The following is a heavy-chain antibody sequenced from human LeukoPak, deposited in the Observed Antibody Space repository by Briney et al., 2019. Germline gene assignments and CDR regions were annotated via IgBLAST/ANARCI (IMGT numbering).Heavy chain of an antibody. V-gene: IGHV4-59*08. J-gene: IGHJ4*02. Sequence: SETLSLTCTVSGGSISSYYWSWIRQPPGKGLEWIGYIYYSGSTNYNPSLKSRVTISVDTSKNQFSLKLSSVTAADTAVYHCARLVAGRDVWGQGTLVTVSS. CDR1: GGSISSYY. CDR3: ARLVAGRDV. D-gene: IGHD6-19*01. CDR2: IYYSGST.